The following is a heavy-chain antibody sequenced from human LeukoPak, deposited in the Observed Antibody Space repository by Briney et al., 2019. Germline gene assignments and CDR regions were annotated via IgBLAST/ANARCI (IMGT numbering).Heavy chain of an antibody. CDR2: ISGSGGST. CDR3: AKDRLEAMMYFDF. Sequence: GTLRLSCEASGFTFSTYGMSWVRQAPGKGLEWVSAISGSGGSTYYADSVKGRVTISRDNSKNTLYLQVNSLRVEDTAVYYCAKDRLEAMMYFDFWGQGTLVTVSS. D-gene: IGHD3-22*01. CDR1: GFTFSTYG. V-gene: IGHV3-23*01. J-gene: IGHJ4*02.